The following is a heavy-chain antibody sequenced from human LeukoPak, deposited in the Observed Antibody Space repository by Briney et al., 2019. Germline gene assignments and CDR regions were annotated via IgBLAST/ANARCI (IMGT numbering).Heavy chain of an antibody. CDR1: GGSISSSNW. CDR2: IYHSGST. Sequence: PSETLSLTCAVSGGSISSSNWWSWVRQPPGKGLEWIGEIYHSGSTNYNPSVKSRVTISVDTSKNQFSLKLSSVTAADTAVYYCARLEGSTSFDYWGQGTLVTVSS. CDR3: ARLEGSTSFDY. V-gene: IGHV4-4*02. D-gene: IGHD6-6*01. J-gene: IGHJ4*02.